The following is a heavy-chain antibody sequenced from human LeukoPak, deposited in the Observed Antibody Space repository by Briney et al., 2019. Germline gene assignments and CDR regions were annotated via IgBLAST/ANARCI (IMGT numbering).Heavy chain of an antibody. CDR3: ARDAAKYCSSTSCYLT. V-gene: IGHV3-48*01. CDR2: ISSSSSTI. J-gene: IGHJ4*02. CDR1: GFTFSSYS. D-gene: IGHD2-2*01. Sequence: GGSLRLSCAASGFTFSSYSMNWVRQAPGKGLEWVSYISSSSSTIYYADSVKSRFTISRDNAKNSLYLQMNSLRAEDTAVYYCARDAAKYCSSTSCYLTWGQGTLVTVSS.